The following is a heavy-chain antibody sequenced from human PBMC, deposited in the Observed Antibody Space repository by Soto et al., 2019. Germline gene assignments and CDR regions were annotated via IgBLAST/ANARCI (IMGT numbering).Heavy chain of an antibody. CDR3: AKDLVGSNADYFDY. CDR1: GFTFSSYA. V-gene: IGHV3-23*01. J-gene: IGHJ4*02. Sequence: EVQLLESGGGLVQPGGSLRLSCAASGFTFSSYAMSWVRQAPGKGMEWVAAISSSGGSTYYADSVKGRFTISRDNSKNTLYLQMNSLRAEEADVYYCAKDLVGSNADYFDYWGQGTLVTVSS. D-gene: IGHD2-15*01. CDR2: ISSSGGST.